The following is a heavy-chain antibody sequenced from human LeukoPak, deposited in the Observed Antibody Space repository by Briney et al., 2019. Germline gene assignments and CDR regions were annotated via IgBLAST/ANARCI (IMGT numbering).Heavy chain of an antibody. V-gene: IGHV5-10-1*01. CDR1: GYSFTSYW. CDR2: IDPSDSYT. CDR3: ARGSPGYYDYYYGMDV. D-gene: IGHD3-3*01. J-gene: IGHJ6*02. Sequence: GESLKISCKGSGYSFTSYWISWVRQMPGKGLEWMGRIDPSDSYTNYSPSFQGHVTISADKSISTAYLQWSSLKASDAAMYYCARGSPGYYDYYYGMDVWGQGTTVTVSS.